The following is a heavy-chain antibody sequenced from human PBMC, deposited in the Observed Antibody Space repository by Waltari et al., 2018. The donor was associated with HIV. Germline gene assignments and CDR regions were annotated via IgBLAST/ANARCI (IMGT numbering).Heavy chain of an antibody. D-gene: IGHD6-19*01. V-gene: IGHV3-66*01. CDR1: GLTVSDIY. Sequence: EVQLVESGGGLVQSGESLRLSCAVSGLTVSDIYMTWARQAPGKGLEWVSFIYSGGRTFYADSVKDRFTISRDNSKNTLFLQMNSLRAEDTAVYYCARGRFRAGPFDYWGQGTRVTVSS. J-gene: IGHJ4*02. CDR2: IYSGGRT. CDR3: ARGRFRAGPFDY.